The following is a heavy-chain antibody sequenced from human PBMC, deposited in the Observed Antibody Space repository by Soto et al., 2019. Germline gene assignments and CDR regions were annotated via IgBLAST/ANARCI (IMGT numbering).Heavy chain of an antibody. Sequence: EVQLLESGGGLVQPGGSLRLSCAASGFTFSDYALSWVRQAPGEGPEWVSTISNTGAKTYYADSVKGRITVSRDNFKNTLPLQMTSRGPADTAVYYFAKGVNTNNNYTYSRAAWGKGTAVTVSS. CDR1: GFTFSDYA. D-gene: IGHD1-1*01. CDR2: ISNTGAKT. J-gene: IGHJ6*03. CDR3: AKGVNTNNNYTYSRAA. V-gene: IGHV3-23*01.